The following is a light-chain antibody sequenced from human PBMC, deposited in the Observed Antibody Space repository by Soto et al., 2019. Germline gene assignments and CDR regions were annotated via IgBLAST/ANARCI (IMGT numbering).Light chain of an antibody. CDR3: QQRTDRPST. V-gene: IGKV3-11*01. J-gene: IGKJ4*01. CDR2: DAS. CDR1: QSVSRY. Sequence: EIELTQSPATLSLSPGERATLSCRASQSVSRYLAWYQQKPGQAPRLLIYDASNRATGIPARFSGSGSGTDFTLTISSLEPEDFAVYYCQQRTDRPSTFGGGTKVQIK.